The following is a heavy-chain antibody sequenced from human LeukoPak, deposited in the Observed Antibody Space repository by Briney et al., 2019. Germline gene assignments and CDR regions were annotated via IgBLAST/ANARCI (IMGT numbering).Heavy chain of an antibody. D-gene: IGHD2-2*01. CDR2: ISSSGSTI. V-gene: IGHV3-11*04. Sequence: GGSLRLSCAASGFTFSDYYMSWIRQAPGKGLEWVSYISSSGSTIYYADSVKGRFTISRDNAKNSLYLQMNSLRAEDTAVYYCAPLDIVVVPAAIDWYFDLWGRGALVTVSS. CDR3: APLDIVVVPAAIDWYFDL. J-gene: IGHJ2*01. CDR1: GFTFSDYY.